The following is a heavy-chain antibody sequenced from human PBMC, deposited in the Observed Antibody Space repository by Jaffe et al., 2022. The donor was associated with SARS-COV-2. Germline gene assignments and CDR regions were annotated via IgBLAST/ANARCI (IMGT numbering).Heavy chain of an antibody. D-gene: IGHD4-17*01. CDR1: GFTFSSYE. CDR2: ISSSGSTI. Sequence: EVQLVESGGGLVQPGGSLRLSCAASGFTFSSYEMNWVRQAPGKGLEWVSYISSSGSTIYYADSVKGRFTISRDNAKNSLYLQMNSLRAEDTAVYYCARASPDYGDYEDRNIDYWGQGTLVTVSS. CDR3: ARASPDYGDYEDRNIDY. J-gene: IGHJ4*02. V-gene: IGHV3-48*03.